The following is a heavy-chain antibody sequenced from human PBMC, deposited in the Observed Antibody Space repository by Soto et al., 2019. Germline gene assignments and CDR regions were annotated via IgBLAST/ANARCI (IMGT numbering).Heavy chain of an antibody. CDR2: INHSGST. CDR1: GGSFSGFY. V-gene: IGHV4-34*01. Sequence: SETLSLTCAVYGGSFSGFYWSWIRQPPGKGLEWIGEINHSGSTNYNPSLKSRVTISVDTSKNQFSLKLSSVTAADTAVYYCARGRYCSSTSCYARGYYYYGMDVWGQGTTVTVSS. CDR3: ARGRYCSSTSCYARGYYYYGMDV. D-gene: IGHD2-2*01. J-gene: IGHJ6*02.